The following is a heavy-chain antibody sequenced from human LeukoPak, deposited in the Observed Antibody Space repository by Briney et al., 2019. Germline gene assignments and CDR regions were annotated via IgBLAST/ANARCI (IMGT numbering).Heavy chain of an antibody. D-gene: IGHD4-17*01. CDR2: IPYIGST. J-gene: IGHJ3*02. V-gene: IGHV4-59*11. CDR3: ARDLVTVTKGFDI. Sequence: SETLSLTCAVSHDSFSSHYWTWIRQPPGKGLEWIGYIPYIGSTNYNPSLKGRVTISIDTSKNQFSLKLTSVTAADTAVYYCARDLVTVTKGFDIWGQGTMVSVSS. CDR1: HDSFSSHY.